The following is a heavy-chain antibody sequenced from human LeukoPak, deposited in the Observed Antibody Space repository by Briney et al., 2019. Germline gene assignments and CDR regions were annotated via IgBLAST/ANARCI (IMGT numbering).Heavy chain of an antibody. V-gene: IGHV3-11*01. CDR1: GFTFSDYY. CDR3: ARRNSYYYYLDV. Sequence: GGSLRLSCAASGFTFSDYYMSSSGSIIYYADSVKGRFTISRDNAKNSLYLQMNSLRAEDTAVYYCARRNSYYYYLDVWGKRTTVTISS. J-gene: IGHJ6*03. CDR2: SSGSII.